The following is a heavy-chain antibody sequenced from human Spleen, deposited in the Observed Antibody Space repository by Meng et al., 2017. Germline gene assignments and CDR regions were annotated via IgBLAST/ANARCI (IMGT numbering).Heavy chain of an antibody. D-gene: IGHD2-15*01. CDR1: GFTFSNYA. V-gene: IGHV3-23*04. CDR2: ITGSGGST. J-gene: IGHJ4*02. Sequence: VQLVESGGDLVKPGGSLRPSCAVSGFTFSNYAMSWVRQAPGKGLEWVSGITGSGGSTFYADSVKGRFTISRDNSKNILYLQMNSLRAEDTAMYFCTTDSYWSYFDYWGQGTLVTVSS. CDR3: TTDSYWSYFDY.